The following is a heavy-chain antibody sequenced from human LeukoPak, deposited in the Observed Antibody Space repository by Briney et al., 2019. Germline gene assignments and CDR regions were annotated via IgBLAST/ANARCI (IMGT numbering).Heavy chain of an antibody. D-gene: IGHD5-12*01. CDR2: TYYSGST. CDR3: ARLSWLDGYYYYGMDV. Sequence: SETLSLTCTVSGGSISSSSYYWGWILQPPGKGLEWIGSTYYSGSTYYNPSLKSRVTISVDTSKNQFSLKLSSVTAADTAVYYCARLSWLDGYYYYGMDVWGQGTTVTVSS. J-gene: IGHJ6*02. CDR1: GGSISSSSYY. V-gene: IGHV4-39*01.